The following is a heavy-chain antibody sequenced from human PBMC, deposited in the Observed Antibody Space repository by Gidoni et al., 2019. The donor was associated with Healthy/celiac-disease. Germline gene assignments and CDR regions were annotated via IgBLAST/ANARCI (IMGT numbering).Heavy chain of an antibody. Sequence: QVQLVESGGGVVQPGRSLRLSCAASGFTFISYGMHWVRQAPGKGLEWVSVISYDGSNKYYADSVKGRFTISRDNSKNTLYLQMNSLRAEDTAVYYCAKTGSYGSGNVGFDYWGQGTLVTVSS. J-gene: IGHJ4*02. CDR3: AKTGSYGSGNVGFDY. CDR2: ISYDGSNK. D-gene: IGHD3-10*01. V-gene: IGHV3-30*18. CDR1: GFTFISYG.